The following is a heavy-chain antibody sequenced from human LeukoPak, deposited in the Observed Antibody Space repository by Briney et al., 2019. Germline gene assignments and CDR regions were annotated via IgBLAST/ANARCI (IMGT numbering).Heavy chain of an antibody. D-gene: IGHD1-26*01. J-gene: IGHJ3*02. Sequence: ASVKVSCKASGGTFSSYAISWVRQAPGQGLEWMGWINPNSGGTNYAQKFQGRVTMTRDTSISTAYMELSRLRSDDTAVYYCARRGYSGSYSGDDAFDIWGQGTMVTVSS. V-gene: IGHV1-2*02. CDR2: INPNSGGT. CDR1: GGTFSSYA. CDR3: ARRGYSGSYSGDDAFDI.